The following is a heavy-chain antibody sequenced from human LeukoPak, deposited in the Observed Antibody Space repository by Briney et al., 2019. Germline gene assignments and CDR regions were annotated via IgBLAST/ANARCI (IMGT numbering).Heavy chain of an antibody. CDR2: TTPYNANT. V-gene: IGHV1-18*01. CDR1: GYTFTSYG. J-gene: IGHJ3*02. Sequence: ASVKVSCKASGYTFTSYGITWVRQAPGQGLEWMGWTTPYNANTNYAQKFRGRVIMTTDTSTGTAYMELRSLTFDDTAVYYCARVPALVLTGRPFDIWGQGTMVTVSS. CDR3: ARVPALVLTGRPFDI. D-gene: IGHD3-9*01.